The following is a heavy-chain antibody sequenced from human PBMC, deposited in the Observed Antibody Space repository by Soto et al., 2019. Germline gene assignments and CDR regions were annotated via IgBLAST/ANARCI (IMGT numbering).Heavy chain of an antibody. J-gene: IGHJ3*01. CDR1: GCTFHNYD. V-gene: IGHV3-23*01. CDR3: AHPRGYGVFDAYDF. Sequence: GGSLRLSCAASGCTFHNYDRHWVRQAPGKGLEWVSAISGSGGSTYYADSVKGRFTISRDNSINTLYLQMNSLRTEDTAVYYCAHPRGYGVFDAYDFWGQGAMVTVSS. D-gene: IGHD4-17*01. CDR2: ISGSGGST.